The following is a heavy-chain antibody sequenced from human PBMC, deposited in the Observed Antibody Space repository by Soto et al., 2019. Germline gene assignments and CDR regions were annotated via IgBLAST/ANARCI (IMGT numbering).Heavy chain of an antibody. V-gene: IGHV3-48*01. CDR1: GFTFSSCS. CDR2: ISSSSSTI. J-gene: IGHJ5*02. CDR3: ARGAYLNWFDP. Sequence: GGSLRLSCAASGFTFSSCSMNRVRQAPGKGLEWVSYISSSSSTIYYADSVKGRFTISRDNAKNSLYLQMNSLRAEDTAVYYCARGAYLNWFDPWGQGTLVTVSS.